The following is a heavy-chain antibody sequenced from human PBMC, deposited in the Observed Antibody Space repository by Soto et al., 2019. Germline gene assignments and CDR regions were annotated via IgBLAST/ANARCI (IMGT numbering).Heavy chain of an antibody. V-gene: IGHV3-23*01. D-gene: IGHD4-17*01. CDR1: GFTFSSYA. J-gene: IGHJ4*02. Sequence: EVQLLESGGGLVQPGGSLRLSCAASGFTFSSYAMSWVRQAPGKGLEWVSAISGSGGSTYYADSVKGRFTISRDNSKHTLYLQRNSRRAEDTAVYYCAKKGPYGDYEGPFPFDYWGQGTLVTVAS. CDR2: ISGSGGST. CDR3: AKKGPYGDYEGPFPFDY.